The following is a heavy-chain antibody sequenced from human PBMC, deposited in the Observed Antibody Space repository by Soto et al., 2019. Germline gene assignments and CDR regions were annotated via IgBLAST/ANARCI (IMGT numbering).Heavy chain of an antibody. CDR3: AREDDNRGSITY. D-gene: IGHD3-22*01. Sequence: PGGSLRLSCTASGFTFSRYSMNWVRQAPGEGLEWVSSISRDSSYIYYSDSVKGRFTISRDHAKNSLYLQMNSLPAEHTAVYYCAREDDNRGSITYWGQGTLVTVSS. CDR2: ISRDSSYI. CDR1: GFTFSRYS. V-gene: IGHV3-21*01. J-gene: IGHJ4*02.